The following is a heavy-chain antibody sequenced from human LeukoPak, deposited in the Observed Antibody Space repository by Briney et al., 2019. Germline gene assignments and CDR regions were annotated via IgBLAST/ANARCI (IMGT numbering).Heavy chain of an antibody. D-gene: IGHD3-16*02. CDR2: ISSSSSYI. CDR1: GFTFSSYS. J-gene: IGHJ4*02. V-gene: IGHV3-21*01. CDR3: AKADRDYDYVWGSYRPTTFDY. Sequence: TGGSLRLSCAASGFTFSSYSMNWVRQAPGKGLEWVSSISSSSSYIYYADSVKGRFTIPRDNAKNSLYLQMNSLRAEDTAVYYCAKADRDYDYVWGSYRPTTFDYWGQGTLVTVSS.